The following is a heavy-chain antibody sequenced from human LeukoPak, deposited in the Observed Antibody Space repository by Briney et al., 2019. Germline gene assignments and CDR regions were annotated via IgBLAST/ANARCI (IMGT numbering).Heavy chain of an antibody. CDR2: ISDYNGNT. CDR1: GYIFTSYG. Sequence: ASVKVSCKASGYIFTSYGISWVRQAPGQGLEWMGWISDYNGNTNYAQKFQGRVTMTTDTSTSTAYMELGSLRSDDTAVYYCARSYRYDSSGYLPEGYWGQGTLVTVSS. CDR3: ARSYRYDSSGYLPEGY. V-gene: IGHV1-18*01. D-gene: IGHD3-22*01. J-gene: IGHJ4*02.